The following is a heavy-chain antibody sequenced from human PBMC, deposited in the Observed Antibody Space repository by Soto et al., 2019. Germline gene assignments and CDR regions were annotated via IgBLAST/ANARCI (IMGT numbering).Heavy chain of an antibody. J-gene: IGHJ5*02. Sequence: EVQLLESGGGLVQPGGSMRLSCAASGFTFSSYAMSWVRQAPGKGLEWVSAISGSGGSTYYADSVKGRFTISRDNSKNTLYLQMNSLRAEDTAVSYCAQNKGVSSSLIWFDPWGQGTLVTVSS. D-gene: IGHD6-6*01. CDR2: ISGSGGST. V-gene: IGHV3-23*01. CDR1: GFTFSSYA. CDR3: AQNKGVSSSLIWFDP.